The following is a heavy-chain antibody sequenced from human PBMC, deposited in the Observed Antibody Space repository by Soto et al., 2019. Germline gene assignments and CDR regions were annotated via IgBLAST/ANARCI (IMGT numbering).Heavy chain of an antibody. CDR2: ITYDGTNK. V-gene: IGHV3-30*18. Sequence: QVQLVESGGGVVQPGSSLRLSCPASGFTFSYFGLPGVGQAPGKGRGWVAIITYDGTNKNYGDSVKGRFTVSRDNSKNTLHLQMNSLRAEDTAVYYCAKVRRVYSSGWSLDYWGQGTVVTVSS. D-gene: IGHD6-19*01. CDR1: GFTFSYFG. CDR3: AKVRRVYSSGWSLDY. J-gene: IGHJ4*02.